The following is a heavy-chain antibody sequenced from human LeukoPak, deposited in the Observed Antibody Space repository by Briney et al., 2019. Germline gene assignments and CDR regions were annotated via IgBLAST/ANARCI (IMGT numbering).Heavy chain of an antibody. J-gene: IGHJ4*02. V-gene: IGHV1-18*01. CDR1: GYSFSTYV. D-gene: IGHD3-16*02. CDR2: ISAYNGNT. Sequence: ASVKVSCKASGYSFSTYVTNWVRQAPGQGLEWMGWISAYNGNTNYAQKFQGRVTMTTDTSTSTVHMELRSLRSDDTAVYYCAREGSVWGSYHYFEYWGQGSLVTVSS. CDR3: AREGSVWGSYHYFEY.